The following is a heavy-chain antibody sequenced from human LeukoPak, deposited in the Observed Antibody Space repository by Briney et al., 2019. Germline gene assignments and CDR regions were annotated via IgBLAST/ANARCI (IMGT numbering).Heavy chain of an antibody. J-gene: IGHJ5*02. CDR2: INPKSGDA. Sequence: ASVQVSCQASGYTFTGYYLHWVRLAPGQGLDWMGWINPKSGDANYAQKLQGRVTMTTDTSTSTAYMELRSLRSDDTAVYYCARGVYDWFDPWGQGTLVTVSS. D-gene: IGHD6-13*01. V-gene: IGHV1-2*02. CDR3: ARGVYDWFDP. CDR1: GYTFTGYY.